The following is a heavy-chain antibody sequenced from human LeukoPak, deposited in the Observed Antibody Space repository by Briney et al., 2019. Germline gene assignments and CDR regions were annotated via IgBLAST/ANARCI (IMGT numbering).Heavy chain of an antibody. J-gene: IGHJ4*02. V-gene: IGHV4-34*01. CDR2: INHSGST. D-gene: IGHD3-10*01. CDR3: ERGVGLLWFGALLRAGYFDY. CDR1: GGSFSGYY. Sequence: SETLSLTCAVYGGSFSGYYWSWIRQPPGKGLEWIGEINHSGSTNYNPSLKNGVPISLDTSKNQFALNLSSVTAADTAVYYCERGVGLLWFGALLRAGYFDYWGQGTLVTVSA.